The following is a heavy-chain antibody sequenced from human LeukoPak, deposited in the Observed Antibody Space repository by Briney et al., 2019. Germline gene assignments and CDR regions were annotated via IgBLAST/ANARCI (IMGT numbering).Heavy chain of an antibody. CDR3: ARIPPRLAAAALSTY. CDR1: GYTFTSYD. CDR2: MNPNSGNT. Sequence: ASVKVSCKASGYTFTSYDINWVRQATGQGLEWMGWMNPNSGNTGYAQKFLGRVTMTRNTSISTAYMELSSLRSEDTAVYYCARIPPRLAAAALSTYWGQGTLVTVSS. V-gene: IGHV1-8*01. D-gene: IGHD6-13*01. J-gene: IGHJ4*02.